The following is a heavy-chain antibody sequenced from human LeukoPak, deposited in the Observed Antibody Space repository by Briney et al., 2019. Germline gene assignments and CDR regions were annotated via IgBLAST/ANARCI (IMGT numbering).Heavy chain of an antibody. D-gene: IGHD6-13*01. Sequence: SETLSLTCTVSGGSISSGSYYWSWIRQPAGTGLEWIGRIYTSGSTNYNPSLKSRVTISVDTSKNQFSLKLSSVTAADTAVYYCARDRGAGIAAAYWGQGTLVTVSS. J-gene: IGHJ4*02. CDR3: ARDRGAGIAAAY. CDR1: GGSISSGSYY. V-gene: IGHV4-61*02. CDR2: IYTSGST.